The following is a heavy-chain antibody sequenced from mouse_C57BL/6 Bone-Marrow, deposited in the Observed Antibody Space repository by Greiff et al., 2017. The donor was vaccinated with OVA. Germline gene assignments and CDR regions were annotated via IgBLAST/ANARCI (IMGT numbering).Heavy chain of an antibody. V-gene: IGHV1-5*01. J-gene: IGHJ3*01. D-gene: IGHD1-1*01. Sequence: EVQLQQSGTVLARPGASVTMSCKTSGYTFTSYWMHWVKQRPGQGLEWIGAIYPGNSDTSYNQKFKGKAKLTAVTSASTAYMELSSLTDEDSAIYYCTRKSRDIITTVVAPFAYWGQGTLVTVSA. CDR1: GYTFTSYW. CDR3: TRKSRDIITTVVAPFAY. CDR2: IYPGNSDT.